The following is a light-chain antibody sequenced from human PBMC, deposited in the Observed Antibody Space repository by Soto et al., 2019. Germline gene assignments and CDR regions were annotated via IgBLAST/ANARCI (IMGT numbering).Light chain of an antibody. J-gene: IGLJ1*01. CDR1: SSDVGGYNY. Sequence: QSALTQPASLYGSPGQSITISCTGTSSDVGGYNYVSWYQQHPGKAPKLMSYEVSNRPSGVSNRFTGSKSGNTASLTISGLQADDGADYSCSSYTSSSTYVFGTGTKLTVL. CDR2: EVS. V-gene: IGLV2-14*01. CDR3: SSYTSSSTYV.